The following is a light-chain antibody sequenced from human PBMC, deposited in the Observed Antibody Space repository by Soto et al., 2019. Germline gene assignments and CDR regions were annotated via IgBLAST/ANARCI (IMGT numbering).Light chain of an antibody. V-gene: IGLV2-14*01. CDR3: SSYRRSNRIG. CDR2: EVT. J-gene: IGLJ1*01. Sequence: QTALTQPASVSGSPGQSITISCTGTNSDVGGYNYVSWYQQQPGTAPKHIIYEVTNRPSGISNRFSGSNSGNTASLTISGLQAEDEVDDYCSSYRRSNRIGVGSWTKVTVL. CDR1: NSDVGGYNY.